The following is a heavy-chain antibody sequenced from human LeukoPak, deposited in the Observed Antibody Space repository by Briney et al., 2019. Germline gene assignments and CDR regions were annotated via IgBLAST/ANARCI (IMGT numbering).Heavy chain of an antibody. CDR3: ARDQGGDYGDYFDY. Sequence: PGGSLRLSCAASGFTFSTYSMNWVRQAPGKGLEWVSYISSSSTSISYADSVKGRFTISRDNAKNSLFLQMNSLRDEDTAVYFCARDQGGDYGDYFDYWGQGTLVTASS. J-gene: IGHJ4*02. CDR1: GFTFSTYS. D-gene: IGHD4-17*01. CDR2: ISSSSTSI. V-gene: IGHV3-48*02.